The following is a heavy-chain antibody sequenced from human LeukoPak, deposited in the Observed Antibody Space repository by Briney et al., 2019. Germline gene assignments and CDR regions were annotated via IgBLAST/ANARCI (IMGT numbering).Heavy chain of an antibody. V-gene: IGHV3-30*18. D-gene: IGHD2-8*01. J-gene: IGHJ6*03. CDR2: ISYDGSNK. Sequence: GGSLRLSCAASGFTFSSYAMSWVRQAPGKGLEWVAVISYDGSNKYYADSVKGRFTISRDNSKNTLYLQMNSLRAEDTAVYYCAKDNDYDYYMDVWGKGTTVTVSS. CDR1: GFTFSSYA. CDR3: AKDNDYDYYMDV.